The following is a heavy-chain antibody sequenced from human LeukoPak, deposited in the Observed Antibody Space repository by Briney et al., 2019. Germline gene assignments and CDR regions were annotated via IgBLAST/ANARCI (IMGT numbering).Heavy chain of an antibody. CDR3: AKGDGETYYYYYGMDV. CDR2: ISGSGGST. J-gene: IGHJ6*02. CDR1: GFTFSSYA. D-gene: IGHD4-17*01. V-gene: IGHV3-23*01. Sequence: GGSLRLSCAASGFTFSSYAMSWVRQPPGKGLEWVSAISGSGGSTYYADSVKGRFTISRDNSKNTLYLQMNSLRAEDTAVYYCAKGDGETYYYYYGMDVWGQGTTVTVSS.